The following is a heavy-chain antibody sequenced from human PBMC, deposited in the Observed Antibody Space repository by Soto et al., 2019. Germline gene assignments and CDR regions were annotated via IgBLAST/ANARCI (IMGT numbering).Heavy chain of an antibody. D-gene: IGHD4-17*01. CDR1: GFTFSSYV. CDR3: AKGLNYGDYYYYGMDV. CDR2: ISYDGINK. Sequence: GGSLRLSCAASGFTFSSYVMHWVRQAPGKGLEWVAVISYDGINKYYADSVKGRFTISRDNSKNTLYLQMNSLRAEDTAVYYCAKGLNYGDYYYYGMDVWGQGTTMTVSS. J-gene: IGHJ6*02. V-gene: IGHV3-30*18.